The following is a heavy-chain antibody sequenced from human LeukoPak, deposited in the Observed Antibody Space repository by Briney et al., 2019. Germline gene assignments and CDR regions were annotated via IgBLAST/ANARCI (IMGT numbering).Heavy chain of an antibody. CDR3: ARDRSSGWTGVFDI. CDR1: GGSISSYY. V-gene: IGHV4-59*01. J-gene: IGHJ3*02. D-gene: IGHD6-19*01. CDR2: IYYSGST. Sequence: SETLSLTCTVSGGSISSYYWSWLRQSPGKGLEWIGYIYYSGSTKYNPSLESRVTISIDTSKNHFSLKLSSVTAADTAVYYCARDRSSGWTGVFDIWGRGTMVTVSS.